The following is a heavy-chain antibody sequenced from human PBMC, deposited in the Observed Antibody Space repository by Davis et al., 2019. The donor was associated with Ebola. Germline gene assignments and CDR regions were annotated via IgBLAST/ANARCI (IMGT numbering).Heavy chain of an antibody. CDR2: ISFDGSKK. D-gene: IGHD1-26*01. J-gene: IGHJ6*02. CDR3: ARGHSGSYYYYYYGMDV. V-gene: IGHV3-30*03. CDR1: GFTVSSNY. Sequence: GESLKISCAASGFTVSSNYMSWVRQAPGKGLEWVTVISFDGSKKYYADSVKGRFTISRDNSKNTLYLQMNSLRAEDTAVYYCARGHSGSYYYYYYGMDVWGQGTTVTVSS.